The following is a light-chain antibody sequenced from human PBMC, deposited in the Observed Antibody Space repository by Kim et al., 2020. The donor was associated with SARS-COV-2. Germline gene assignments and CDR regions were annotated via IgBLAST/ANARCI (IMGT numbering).Light chain of an antibody. CDR3: AAWDDSLNGSV. Sequence: GQVVTISCSGSSPNIGSNVVNWYQQLPGTAPKLLIYSNYYRPSGVPDRFSGSKSGTSASLAISGLQSEDEADYYCAAWDDSLNGSVFGGGTQLTVL. CDR1: SPNIGSNV. CDR2: SNY. V-gene: IGLV1-44*01. J-gene: IGLJ3*02.